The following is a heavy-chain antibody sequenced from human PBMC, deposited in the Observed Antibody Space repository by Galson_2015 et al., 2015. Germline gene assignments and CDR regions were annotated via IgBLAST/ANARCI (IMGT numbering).Heavy chain of an antibody. CDR2: IYSGGST. V-gene: IGHV3-66*01. J-gene: IGHJ5*02. Sequence: SLRLSCAASGFTVSSNYMSWVRQAPGKGLEWVSVIYSGGSTYYADSVKGRFTISRDNSKNTLYLQMNSLRAEDTAVYYCARVGLGEGYCSGGSCYGDNWFDPWGQGTLVTVSS. CDR3: ARVGLGEGYCSGGSCYGDNWFDP. D-gene: IGHD2-15*01. CDR1: GFTVSSNY.